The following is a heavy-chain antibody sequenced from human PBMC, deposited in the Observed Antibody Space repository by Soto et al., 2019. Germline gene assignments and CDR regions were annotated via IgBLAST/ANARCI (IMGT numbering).Heavy chain of an antibody. V-gene: IGHV3-30*03. CDR3: SRGTYYPQSSGLHADY. J-gene: IGHJ4*02. CDR1: GFMFNDYA. D-gene: IGHD3-22*01. CDR2: ISSDGNHQ. Sequence: LRLSCATSGFMFNDYAMYWVRQAPGQGLEWVAMISSDGNHQFYVDNVRGRFTVSRDNSKNTLNLQMNSLRPEDTAVYYCSRGTYYPQSSGLHADYWGPGTVVTVSS.